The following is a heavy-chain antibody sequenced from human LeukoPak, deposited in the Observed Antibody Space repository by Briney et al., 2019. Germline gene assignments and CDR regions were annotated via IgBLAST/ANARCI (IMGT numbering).Heavy chain of an antibody. D-gene: IGHD3-22*01. V-gene: IGHV3-66*02. CDR1: GFTVSSNY. CDR3: ARVSWTYYYDSSGSFSDY. Sequence: GGSLRLSCAASGFTVSSNYMSWVRQAPGKGLEWVSVIYSGGSTYYADSVKGRFTISRDNSKNTLYLQMNSLRAEDTAAYYCARVSWTYYYDSSGSFSDYWGQGTLVTVSS. CDR2: IYSGGST. J-gene: IGHJ4*02.